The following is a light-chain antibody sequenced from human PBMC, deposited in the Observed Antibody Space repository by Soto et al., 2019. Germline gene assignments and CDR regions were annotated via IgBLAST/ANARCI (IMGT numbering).Light chain of an antibody. CDR3: QQYNNWPWT. CDR1: QSISDT. CDR2: GAS. Sequence: EIVMTQSTATLSVSLGGRATLSCRASQSISDTLAWYQQKPGQAPRLLIHGASTRATGFPARFSGSGSGTDFTLTISSLQSEDFAVYYCQQYNNWPWTFGQGTKVDIK. J-gene: IGKJ1*01. V-gene: IGKV3-15*01.